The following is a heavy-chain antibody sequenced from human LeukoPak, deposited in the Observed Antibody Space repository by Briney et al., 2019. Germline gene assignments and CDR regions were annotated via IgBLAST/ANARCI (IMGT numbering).Heavy chain of an antibody. D-gene: IGHD2-15*01. J-gene: IGHJ6*04. V-gene: IGHV3-48*03. CDR2: ISSSGSNI. Sequence: GGSLRLSCAASGFTFSSYEMNWVRQAPGKGVEGGSYISSSGSNIYYADSVKGRFTIYRDNAKNSLYLQMNSLRAEDTAVYYCVIGYCSGGSCYSYYYYGMDVWGKGTTVTVSS. CDR3: VIGYCSGGSCYSYYYYGMDV. CDR1: GFTFSSYE.